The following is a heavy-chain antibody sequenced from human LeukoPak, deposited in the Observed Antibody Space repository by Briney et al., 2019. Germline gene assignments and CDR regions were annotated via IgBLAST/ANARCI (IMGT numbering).Heavy chain of an antibody. CDR2: IWYDGSNK. CDR3: AKDRISYTTSPGELSH. V-gene: IGHV3-33*06. CDR1: GFTFSSYG. D-gene: IGHD3-10*01. J-gene: IGHJ4*02. Sequence: HPGGSLRLSCAASGFTFSSYGMHWVRQAPGKGLEWVAVIWYDGSNKYYADSVKGRFTISRDNSLYTVYLQMDSLRGDDTAVYYCAKDRISYTTSPGELSHWGQGTLVIVSS.